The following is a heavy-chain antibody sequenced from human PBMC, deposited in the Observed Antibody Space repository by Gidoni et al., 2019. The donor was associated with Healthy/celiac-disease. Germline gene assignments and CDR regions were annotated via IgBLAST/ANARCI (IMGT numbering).Heavy chain of an antibody. D-gene: IGHD6-13*01. CDR1: GYTFTGYY. CDR2: INPNSGGT. CDR3: ATFGFGGAAGHYYYYYMDV. V-gene: IGHV1-2*06. Sequence: QVQLVQSGAEVKKPGASVKVSCKASGYTFTGYYMHWVRQAPGQGLEWMGRINPNSGGTNYAQKFQGRVTMTRDTSISTAYMELSRLRSDDTAVYYCATFGFGGAAGHYYYYYMDVWGKGTTVTVSS. J-gene: IGHJ6*03.